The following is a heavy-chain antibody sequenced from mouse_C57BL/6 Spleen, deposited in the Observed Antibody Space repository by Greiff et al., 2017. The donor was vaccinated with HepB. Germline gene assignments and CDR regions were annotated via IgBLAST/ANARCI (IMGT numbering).Heavy chain of an antibody. J-gene: IGHJ2*01. Sequence: QVQLQQSGAELVKPGASVKMSCKASGYTFTSYWITWVKQRPGQGLEWIGDIYPGSGSTNYNEKFKSKATLTVDTSSSTAYMQLSSLTSEDSAVYYCARRFTTVVATKFDYWGQGTTLTVSS. CDR2: IYPGSGST. CDR1: GYTFTSYW. CDR3: ARRFTTVVATKFDY. D-gene: IGHD1-1*01. V-gene: IGHV1-55*01.